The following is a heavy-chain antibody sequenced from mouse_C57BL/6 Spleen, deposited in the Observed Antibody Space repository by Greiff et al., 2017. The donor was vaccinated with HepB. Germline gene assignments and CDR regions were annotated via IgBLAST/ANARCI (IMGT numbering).Heavy chain of an antibody. Sequence: EVKLVESGGGLVKPGGSLKLSCAASGFTFSSYAMSWVRQTPEKRLEWVATISDGGSYTYYPDNVKGRFTISRDNAKKNLYLQMSHLKSEDTAMYYCARDLAAQAARCPFAYWGQGTLVTVS. CDR2: ISDGGSYT. J-gene: IGHJ3*01. CDR1: GFTFSSYA. D-gene: IGHD3-2*02. CDR3: ARDLAAQAARCPFAY. V-gene: IGHV5-4*01.